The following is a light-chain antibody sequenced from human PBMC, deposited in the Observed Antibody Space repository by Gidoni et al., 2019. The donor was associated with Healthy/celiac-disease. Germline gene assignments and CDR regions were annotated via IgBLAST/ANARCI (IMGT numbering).Light chain of an antibody. CDR1: SSDVGGYNY. J-gene: IGLJ1*01. CDR2: DVS. CDR3: CSYAGSYV. V-gene: IGLV2-11*01. Sequence: QSALTQPRSVSGSPGQSVTISCTGTSSDVGGYNYVSWYQQHPGKAPKLMIYDVSKRPSGVPDRFSGSKSGNTASLTISGLQAEDEADYYCCSYAGSYVFGTGTKXTXL.